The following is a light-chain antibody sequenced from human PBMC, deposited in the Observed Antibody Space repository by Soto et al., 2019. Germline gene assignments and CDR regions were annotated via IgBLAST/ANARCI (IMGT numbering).Light chain of an antibody. CDR1: QTVRNNY. J-gene: IGKJ4*01. CDR2: DAS. V-gene: IGKV3-20*01. CDR3: QQFSSYPLT. Sequence: EFVLTHSPGTLSLSPCERATRSYSASQTVRNNYLAWYQQKPGQAHGLLIYDASSRATGIPDRFSGGGSGTDFTLTISRLEPEDFAVYYCQQFSSYPLTFGGGTKVDIK.